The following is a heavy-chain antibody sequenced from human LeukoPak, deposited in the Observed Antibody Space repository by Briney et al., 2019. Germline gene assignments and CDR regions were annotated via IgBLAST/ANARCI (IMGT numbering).Heavy chain of an antibody. CDR2: VYYSGTT. J-gene: IGHJ5*02. CDR3: ARDATNWFDP. CDR1: GGSISLSYYY. V-gene: IGHV4-39*07. Sequence: PSETLSLTCSVSGGSISLSYYYWGWIRQPPGKALEWIGSVYYSGTTSYNPSLKSRVTISVDTSKNQFSLKLSSVTAADTAVYYCARDATNWFDPWGQGTLVTVSS.